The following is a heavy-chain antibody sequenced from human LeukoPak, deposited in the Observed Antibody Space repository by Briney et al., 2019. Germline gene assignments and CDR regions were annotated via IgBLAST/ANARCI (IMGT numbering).Heavy chain of an antibody. CDR2: IYPGDSDT. J-gene: IGHJ4*02. CDR1: GYSFTSYW. V-gene: IGHV5-51*01. D-gene: IGHD4-23*01. CDR3: ARLPATTMVVSLDY. Sequence: GESLKISCRGSGYSFTSYWIGWVRQMPGKGLEWMGFIYPGDSDTRFSPSFQGQVTISADKSITTAYLQWSSLKASDTAMYYCARLPATTMVVSLDYWGQGTLVTVSS.